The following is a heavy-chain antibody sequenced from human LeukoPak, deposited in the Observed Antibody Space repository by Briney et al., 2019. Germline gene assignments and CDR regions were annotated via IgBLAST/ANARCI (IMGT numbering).Heavy chain of an antibody. Sequence: GGSLRLSCAASGFTFSSYSMTWVRQAPGKGLEWVSSFTSSSRSIYYADSVKGRFTISRDNAKKSLYVQMNSLSVEDTAVYYCATYSSLNAREFQHWGQGTLVTVSS. CDR3: ATYSSLNAREFQH. CDR2: FTSSSRSI. V-gene: IGHV3-21*01. J-gene: IGHJ1*01. CDR1: GFTFSSYS. D-gene: IGHD3-22*01.